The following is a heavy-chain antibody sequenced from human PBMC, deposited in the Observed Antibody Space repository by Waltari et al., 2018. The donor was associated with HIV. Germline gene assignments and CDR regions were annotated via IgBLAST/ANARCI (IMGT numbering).Heavy chain of an antibody. D-gene: IGHD3-3*01. V-gene: IGHV3-7*01. Sequence: EVELEEFGGGLVQPGESPKISCQAFGLAFRGFLMGWVRRAPGKGLEWVANIKPDGSAKNYLGSVKARFTISRDNTKNFLFPQMDRLRADDTATYYCARDGSDFWSVYYGMDFWGQGTTVTVSS. CDR1: GLAFRGFL. CDR2: IKPDGSAK. CDR3: ARDGSDFWSVYYGMDF. J-gene: IGHJ6*02.